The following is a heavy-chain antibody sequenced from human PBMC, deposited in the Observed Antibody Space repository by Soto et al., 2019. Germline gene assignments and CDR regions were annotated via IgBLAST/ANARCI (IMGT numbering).Heavy chain of an antibody. Sequence: QVQLVESGGGVVQPGRSLRLSCAASGFSFSNYGMHWVRQAPGKGLEWVAVISYDGSNKYYADSVKGRFTISRDNSKNTVYVQMNSLRVEDTAVYYCAKEYPYYFDYWGQGILVTVSS. CDR3: AKEYPYYFDY. CDR1: GFSFSNYG. D-gene: IGHD2-2*01. CDR2: ISYDGSNK. V-gene: IGHV3-30*18. J-gene: IGHJ4*02.